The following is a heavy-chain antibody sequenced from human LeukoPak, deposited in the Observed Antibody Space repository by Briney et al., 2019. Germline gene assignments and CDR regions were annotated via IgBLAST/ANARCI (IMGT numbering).Heavy chain of an antibody. CDR1: GGSISSYY. D-gene: IGHD6-19*01. J-gene: IGHJ3*02. Sequence: KPSETLSLTCSVSGGSISSYYWSWIRQPAGKGLEWIGRIYTSGSTNYNPSLKSRVNMSVDTSKNQSSLKLSSVTAADTAVYYCAGSGAVVGFDAFDIWGQGTMVTVSS. V-gene: IGHV4-4*07. CDR2: IYTSGST. CDR3: AGSGAVVGFDAFDI.